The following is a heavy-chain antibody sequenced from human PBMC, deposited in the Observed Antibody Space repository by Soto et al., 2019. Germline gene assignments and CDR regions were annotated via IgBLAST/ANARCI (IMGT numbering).Heavy chain of an antibody. D-gene: IGHD1-26*01. J-gene: IGHJ5*02. CDR1: GGSISSGGYY. V-gene: IGHV4-31*03. Sequence: QVQLQESGPGLVKPSQTLSLTCTVSGGSISSGGYYWSWIRQHPGKGLEWIGYIYYSGSTYYNPSLKSRVTISGDTSKNQCSLKLSSVTAADPAVYDCAREWEDPNWFDPWGQGTLVTVSS. CDR3: AREWEDPNWFDP. CDR2: IYYSGST.